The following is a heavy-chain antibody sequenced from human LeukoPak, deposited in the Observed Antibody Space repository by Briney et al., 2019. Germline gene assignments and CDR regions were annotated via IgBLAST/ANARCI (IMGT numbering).Heavy chain of an antibody. Sequence: GGSLRLSCAASGFTFSSYAMTWVRQAPGKGLEWVSGISGSGGSTHYADSVKGRITISRDNSKNTLYLQMNSLRAEDTALYYCARDPYSSAWYRGGYWGQGTLVTASS. CDR2: ISGSGGST. CDR3: ARDPYSSAWYRGGY. CDR1: GFTFSSYA. D-gene: IGHD6-19*01. V-gene: IGHV3-23*01. J-gene: IGHJ4*02.